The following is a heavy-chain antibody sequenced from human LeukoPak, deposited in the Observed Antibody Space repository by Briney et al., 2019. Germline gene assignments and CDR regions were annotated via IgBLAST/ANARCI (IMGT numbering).Heavy chain of an antibody. CDR3: ARGGKAAVRFDL. CDR1: GGPISSGDYY. V-gene: IGHV4-30-4*01. CDR2: IYYSGST. D-gene: IGHD2-15*01. Sequence: SETLSLTCTVSGGPISSGDYYWSWIRQPPGKGLEWIGYIYYSGSTYYNPSLKSRVTISVDTSKNQFSLKLSSVTAADTAVYYCARGGKAAVRFDLWGRGTLVTVSS. J-gene: IGHJ2*01.